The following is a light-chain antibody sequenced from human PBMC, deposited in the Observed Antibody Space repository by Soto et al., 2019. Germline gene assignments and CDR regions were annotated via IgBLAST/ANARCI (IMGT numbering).Light chain of an antibody. CDR3: QQYSSSPGT. J-gene: IGKJ1*01. CDR2: GTS. CDR1: QSVSSSH. Sequence: EIVLTQSPGTLCLSPGERATLSCRASQSVSSSHLAWYQQRLGQAPRLLIYGTSNRATGIPDRFSGSRSGTDFTLTITRLESEDFAVYYCQQYSSSPGTFGQGTKVDIK. V-gene: IGKV3-20*01.